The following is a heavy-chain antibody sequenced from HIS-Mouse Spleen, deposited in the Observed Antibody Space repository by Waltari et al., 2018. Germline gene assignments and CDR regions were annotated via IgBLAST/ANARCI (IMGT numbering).Heavy chain of an antibody. D-gene: IGHD6-13*01. Sequence: QVQLQQWGAGLLKPSETLSLTCAVYGGSFSGYYWSWIRQPPGKGLEWIGEISHSGSTNYNPSLKSRVTISVDTSKNQFSLKLSSVTAADTAVYYCARALIAAFDYWGQGTLVTVSS. J-gene: IGHJ4*02. V-gene: IGHV4-34*01. CDR2: ISHSGST. CDR1: GGSFSGYY. CDR3: ARALIAAFDY.